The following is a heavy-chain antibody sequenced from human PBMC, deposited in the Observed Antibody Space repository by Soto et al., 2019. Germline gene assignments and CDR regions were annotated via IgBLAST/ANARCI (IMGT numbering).Heavy chain of an antibody. Sequence: EVQLVESGGGLVQPGGSLRLSCAASGFSLSSYWMSWVRQAPGKGLEWVANMNQDGSESDYVGSVKGRFTFTRDNAKNSLYLQMNSLGAEDTAVYYCARLSTSAGRRDLACWGQGTRVTVSS. CDR3: ARLSTSAGRRDLAC. V-gene: IGHV3-7*01. CDR2: MNQDGSES. J-gene: IGHJ4*02. CDR1: GFSLSSYW.